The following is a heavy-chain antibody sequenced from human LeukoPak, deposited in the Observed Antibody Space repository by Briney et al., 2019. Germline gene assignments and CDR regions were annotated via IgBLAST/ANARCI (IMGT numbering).Heavy chain of an antibody. CDR1: GGSFSGYY. J-gene: IGHJ4*02. Sequence: SETLSLTCAVYGGSFSGYYWSWIRQPPGKGLEWIGEINHSGSTNYNPSLKSRVTISVDTSKNQFSLKLSSVTAADTAVYYCARGTVNWGQGTLVTVSS. V-gene: IGHV4-34*01. CDR2: INHSGST. CDR3: ARGTVN.